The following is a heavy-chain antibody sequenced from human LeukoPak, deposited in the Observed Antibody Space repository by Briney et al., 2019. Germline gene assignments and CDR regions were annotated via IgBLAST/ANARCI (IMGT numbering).Heavy chain of an antibody. Sequence: SETLSLTCTVSSGSISSGSYYWSWIRQPAGKGLEWIGRIYTSGNTNYNPSLKSRVTISVDTSKNQFSLKLSSVTAADTAVYYCARELVEIVVVVGAMTQPYYFDYWGQGTLDTVSS. CDR1: SGSISSGSYY. J-gene: IGHJ4*02. V-gene: IGHV4-61*02. D-gene: IGHD2-15*01. CDR3: ARELVEIVVVVGAMTQPYYFDY. CDR2: IYTSGNT.